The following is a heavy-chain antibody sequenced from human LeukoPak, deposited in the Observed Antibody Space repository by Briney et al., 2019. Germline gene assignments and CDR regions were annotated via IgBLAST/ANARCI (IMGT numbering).Heavy chain of an antibody. D-gene: IGHD3-10*01. V-gene: IGHV4-61*02. CDR1: AGSISSSSYS. J-gene: IGHJ4*02. CDR3: ARTTYYYGSGSYSLDY. Sequence: PSETLSLTCTVSAGSISSSSYSWGWIRQPAGKGLEWIGRIYTSGSTNYNPSLKSRVTISVDTSKNQFSLKLSSVTAADTAVYYCARTTYYYGSGSYSLDYWGQGTLVTVSS. CDR2: IYTSGST.